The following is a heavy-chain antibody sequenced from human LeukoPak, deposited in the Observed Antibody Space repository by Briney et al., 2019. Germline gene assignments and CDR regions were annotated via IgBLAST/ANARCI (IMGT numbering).Heavy chain of an antibody. V-gene: IGHV4-39*07. CDR2: IYHSGST. Sequence: PSQTLSLTCTVSGGSISNGHHYWGWIRQPPGKGLEWIGSIYHSGSTYYNPSLKSRVTISVDTSKNQFSLKLSSVTAADTAVYYCARSIVVVPAAVDYWGQGTLVTVSS. CDR3: ARSIVVVPAAVDY. CDR1: GGSISNGHHY. D-gene: IGHD2-2*01. J-gene: IGHJ4*02.